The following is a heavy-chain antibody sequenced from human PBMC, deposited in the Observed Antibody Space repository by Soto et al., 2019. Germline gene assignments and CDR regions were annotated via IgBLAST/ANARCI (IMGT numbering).Heavy chain of an antibody. Sequence: GGSLRLSCAASGFTFSSYWMSWVRQAPGKGLEWVANIKQDGSEKYYVDSVKGRFTISRDNAKNSLYLQMNSLRAEDTAVYYCARDQTSAYSSGWYDNWFDPWGQGTLVTVSS. J-gene: IGHJ5*02. CDR2: IKQDGSEK. D-gene: IGHD6-19*01. CDR1: GFTFSSYW. V-gene: IGHV3-7*01. CDR3: ARDQTSAYSSGWYDNWFDP.